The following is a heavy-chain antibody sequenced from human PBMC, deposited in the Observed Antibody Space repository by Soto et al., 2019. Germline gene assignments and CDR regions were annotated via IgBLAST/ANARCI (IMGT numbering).Heavy chain of an antibody. Sequence: ASGKVSCKASGYTFTSYAMHWVLQSPGQRLEWMGWINGGNRNTKYSQRVQGRVTITTDTSASTAYMELSSLRSEHTAVYYCARIGYSNGWYSFDYCGQGSLVTGSS. D-gene: IGHD6-19*01. CDR2: INGGNRNT. CDR1: GYTFTSYA. V-gene: IGHV1-3*01. CDR3: ARIGYSNGWYSFDY. J-gene: IGHJ4*02.